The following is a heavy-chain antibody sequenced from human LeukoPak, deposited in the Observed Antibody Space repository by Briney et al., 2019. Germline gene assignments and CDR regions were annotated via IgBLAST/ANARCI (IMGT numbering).Heavy chain of an antibody. CDR3: ARDETGDSYANY. V-gene: IGHV3-7*01. CDR2: IRQEGSQK. D-gene: IGHD5-18*01. J-gene: IGHJ4*02. CDR1: GFTFSSYW. Sequence: GGSLRLSCAASGFTFSSYWMNWLRNAPGKGLEWSANIRQEGSQKSYVASMKGRFTISRDNTKNSLYLQMSSLRAEDTAVYYCARDETGDSYANYWGQGTLVTVSS.